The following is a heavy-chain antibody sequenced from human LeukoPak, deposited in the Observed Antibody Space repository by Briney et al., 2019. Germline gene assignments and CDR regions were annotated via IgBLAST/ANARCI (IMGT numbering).Heavy chain of an antibody. J-gene: IGHJ4*02. CDR1: GGSISSGGYY. V-gene: IGHV4-39*07. CDR3: ARDSAAVAV. Sequence: SQTLSLTCTVSGGSISSGGYYWSWIRQPPGKELEWIGSFYYGGTTYYNPSLKSRVTISVDTPKNHFSLKLNSATAADTAMYYCARDSAAVAVWGQGTQVTVSS. D-gene: IGHD6-19*01. CDR2: FYYGGTT.